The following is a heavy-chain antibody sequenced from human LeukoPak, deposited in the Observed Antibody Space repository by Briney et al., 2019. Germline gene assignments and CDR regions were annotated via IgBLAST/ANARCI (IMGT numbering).Heavy chain of an antibody. CDR2: ITETGAGT. CDR1: GFMFSRYA. D-gene: IGHD6-13*01. V-gene: IGHV3-23*01. CDR3: ARGTAAAANRNWFDS. J-gene: IGHJ5*01. Sequence: QSGGSLRLSFAASGFMFSRYAMIWVRQTPGKGLEWVSAITETGAGTYYADSVKGRFTMSRDNSRNTVYLQMDSLRAEDTAVYFCARGTAAAANRNWFDSWGQGTLVTVSS.